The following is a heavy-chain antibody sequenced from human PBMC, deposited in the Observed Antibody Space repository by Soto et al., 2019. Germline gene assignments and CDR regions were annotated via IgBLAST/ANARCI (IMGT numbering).Heavy chain of an antibody. J-gene: IGHJ4*02. D-gene: IGHD2-21*01. CDR2: MNPNSGNT. Sequence: ASVKVSCKASGYTFTENDINWVRQATGQGLEWMGWMNPNSGNTGYAQKFQGRVTMTRDNSITTAYMELSSLGSEDTAVYFCVRAALDYYSADYFDYWGQGTLGTVSS. CDR1: GYTFTEND. V-gene: IGHV1-8*01. CDR3: VRAALDYYSADYFDY.